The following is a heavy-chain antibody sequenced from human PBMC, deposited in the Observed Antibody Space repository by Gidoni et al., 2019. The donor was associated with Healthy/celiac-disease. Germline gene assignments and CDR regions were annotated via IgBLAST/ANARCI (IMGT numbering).Heavy chain of an antibody. CDR3: ARLFRHTGHFTY. CDR2: IYPGDSDT. Sequence: EVQLVQSGAAVKESGESLTISCKGYGYSFTKSWIGWVRQMPGKGLEWMGIIYPGDSDTRYSPSCQGQLTISADKSISTAYLQLSSLKSSDTAMYYCARLFRHTGHFTYWGQGTLVTVSS. CDR1: GYSFTKSW. D-gene: IGHD2-8*02. V-gene: IGHV5-51*03. J-gene: IGHJ4*02.